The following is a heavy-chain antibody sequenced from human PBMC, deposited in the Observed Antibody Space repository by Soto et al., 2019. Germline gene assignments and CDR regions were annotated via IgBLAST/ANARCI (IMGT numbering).Heavy chain of an antibody. D-gene: IGHD2-15*01. Sequence: GGSLRLSCAASGFTFSSSEMYWVRQAPGKWLEWISYIHPGGQTIFYAESVKCRFTISRDNAKHSVYLQMNSLRAEDTAVYYCARRGSRWGRGTKVTVSS. J-gene: IGHJ3*01. V-gene: IGHV3-48*03. CDR1: GFTFSSSE. CDR3: ARRGSR. CDR2: IHPGGQTI.